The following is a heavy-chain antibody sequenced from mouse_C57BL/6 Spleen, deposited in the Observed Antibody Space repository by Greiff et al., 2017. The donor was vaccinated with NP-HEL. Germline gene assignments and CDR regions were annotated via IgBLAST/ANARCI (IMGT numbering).Heavy chain of an antibody. CDR2: ISDGGSYT. J-gene: IGHJ2*01. CDR1: GFTFSSYA. CDR3: ARDYYGSSPY. V-gene: IGHV5-4*01. Sequence: EVMLVESGGGLVKPGGSLKLSCAASGFTFSSYAMSWVRQTPEKRLAWVATISDGGSYTYYPDNVKGRFTISRDNAKNNLYLQMSHLKSEDTAMYYCARDYYGSSPYWGQGTTLTVSS. D-gene: IGHD1-1*01.